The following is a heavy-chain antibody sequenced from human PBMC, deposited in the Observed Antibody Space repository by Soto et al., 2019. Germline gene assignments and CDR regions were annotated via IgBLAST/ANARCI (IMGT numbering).Heavy chain of an antibody. D-gene: IGHD3-10*01. CDR1: GFTFSSYS. CDR2: ISSSSSYI. V-gene: IGHV3-21*01. J-gene: IGHJ4*02. Sequence: GSLRLSCAASGFTFSSYSMNWVRQAPGKGLEWVSSISSSSSYIYYADSVKGRFTISRDNAKNSLYLQMNSLRAEDTAVYYCALYGSGSYYHPIWGQGTLVTVSS. CDR3: ALYGSGSYYHPI.